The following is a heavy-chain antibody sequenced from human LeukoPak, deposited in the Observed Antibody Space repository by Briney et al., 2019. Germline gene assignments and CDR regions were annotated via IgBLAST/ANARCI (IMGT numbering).Heavy chain of an antibody. D-gene: IGHD3-10*01. V-gene: IGHV3-7*01. J-gene: IGHJ4*02. CDR1: GFTLSSYW. Sequence: GGSLRLSCAASGFTLSSYWMSWVRQAPGKGLEWVVNINEDGSAKSYVDSLKGRFTISRDNTKNSMYLQMNSLRAEDTAVYYCARDEPGYGEFLLYWGQGTLVTVSS. CDR2: INEDGSAK. CDR3: ARDEPGYGEFLLY.